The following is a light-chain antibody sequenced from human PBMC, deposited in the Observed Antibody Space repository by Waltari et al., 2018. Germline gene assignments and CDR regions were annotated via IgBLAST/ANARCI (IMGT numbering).Light chain of an antibody. J-gene: IGKJ2*01. CDR3: QQSYSTPYT. CDR2: AAS. V-gene: IGKV1-39*01. Sequence: DIQMTQSPSSLSAFVGDRVTITCRGSQSITNYLHWYQEKPGKAPKLLIYAASGLQGGVPARFSGSGSGTDFTLTISSLQAEDCATYYCQQSYSTPYTFGQGTKLEIK. CDR1: QSITNY.